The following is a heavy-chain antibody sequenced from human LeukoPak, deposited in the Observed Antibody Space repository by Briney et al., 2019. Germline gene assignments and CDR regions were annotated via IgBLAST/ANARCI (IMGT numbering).Heavy chain of an antibody. J-gene: IGHJ4*02. Sequence: QPGGSLRLSCAASGFTFRNYWMGWVRQAPGKGLEWVSAIIGSGGSTYYADSVKGRFTISRDNSKNTLYLQMNSLRAEDTAVYYCAKRSTFIIAVAGRAPFDYWGQGTLVTVSS. CDR3: AKRSTFIIAVAGRAPFDY. CDR1: GFTFRNYW. V-gene: IGHV3-23*01. CDR2: IIGSGGST. D-gene: IGHD6-19*01.